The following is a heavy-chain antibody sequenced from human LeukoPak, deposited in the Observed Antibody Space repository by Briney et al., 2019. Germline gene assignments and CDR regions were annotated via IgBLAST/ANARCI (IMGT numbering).Heavy chain of an antibody. V-gene: IGHV3-21*01. J-gene: IGHJ4*02. CDR3: AKDQDSGDYFDY. D-gene: IGHD2-15*01. CDR2: INSRSDTI. Sequence: GGSLRLSCAASGFTFSSYTMHWVRQAPGKGLDWVSSINSRSDTIFYAESVRGRFTISRDNSKNTLYLQMNSLRAEDTALYYCAKDQDSGDYFDYWGQGTLVTVSS. CDR1: GFTFSSYT.